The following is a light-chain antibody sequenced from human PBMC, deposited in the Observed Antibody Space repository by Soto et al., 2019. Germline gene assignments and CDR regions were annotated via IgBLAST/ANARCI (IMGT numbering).Light chain of an antibody. CDR2: DAS. V-gene: IGKV1-13*02. J-gene: IGKJ5*01. Sequence: AIQLTQSPSSLSASVGDRVTITCRASQGISSALAWYQQKPGKAPKLLIYDASSLESGVPSRFSGSASWTDFTLTISNLQPEDFATYYCQQFNSNPLITFCQGTRLEIK. CDR1: QGISSA. CDR3: QQFNSNPLIT.